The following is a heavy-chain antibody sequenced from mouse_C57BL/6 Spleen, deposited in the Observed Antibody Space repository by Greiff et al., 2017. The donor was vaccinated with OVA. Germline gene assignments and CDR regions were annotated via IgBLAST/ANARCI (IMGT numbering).Heavy chain of an antibody. D-gene: IGHD1-1*01. CDR1: GYAFTSSW. V-gene: IGHV1-82*01. J-gene: IGHJ4*01. Sequence: QVQLQQSGPELVKPGASVKISCKASGYAFTSSWMNWVKQRPGNGLEWIGRIYPGDGDTNYNGKFKGKATLTADKSSSTAYMQLRSLTSEDSAVYFCARVDGSRAMDDWGQGTSVTVSS. CDR3: ARVDGSRAMDD. CDR2: IYPGDGDT.